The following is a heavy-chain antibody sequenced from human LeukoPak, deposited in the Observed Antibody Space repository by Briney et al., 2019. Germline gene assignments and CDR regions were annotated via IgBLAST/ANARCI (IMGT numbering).Heavy chain of an antibody. CDR2: IYYSGST. D-gene: IGHD1-26*01. J-gene: IGHJ4*02. Sequence: PSETLSLTCTVSGGSISSSSYYWGWIRQPPGKGLEWIGSIYYSGSTYYNPSLKSRVTISVDTSKNQFSLKLSSVTAADTAVYYCARHEVLSYSGSYSGFVYWGQGTLVTVSS. CDR3: ARHEVLSYSGSYSGFVY. CDR1: GGSISSSSYY. V-gene: IGHV4-39*01.